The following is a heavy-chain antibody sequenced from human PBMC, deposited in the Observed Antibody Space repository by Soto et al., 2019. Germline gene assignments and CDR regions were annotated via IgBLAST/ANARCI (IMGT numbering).Heavy chain of an antibody. V-gene: IGHV4-39*01. CDR3: ASHFPSSGYDPYFDY. Sequence: SETLSLTCTVSGGSISSSSYYWGWIRQPPGKGLEWIGSIYYSGSTYYNPSLKSRVTISVDTSKNQFSLKLSSVTAADTAVYYCASHFPSSGYDPYFDYWGQGTLVTVSS. CDR2: IYYSGST. CDR1: GGSISSSSYY. D-gene: IGHD3-22*01. J-gene: IGHJ4*02.